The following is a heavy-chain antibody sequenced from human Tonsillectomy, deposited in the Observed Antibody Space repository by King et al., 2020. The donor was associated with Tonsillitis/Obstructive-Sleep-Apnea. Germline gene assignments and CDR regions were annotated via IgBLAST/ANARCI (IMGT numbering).Heavy chain of an antibody. CDR2: IKQDGSEK. CDR1: GFTFSSYW. Sequence: DVQLVESGGGLVQPGGSLRLSCAASGFTFSSYWMSWVRQAPGKGLEWVANIKQDGSEKYYVDSVKGRLTISRENAKNSLYLQMNSLRAEDTAVYYCAREDSSAWGRFDYWGQGTLVTVSS. V-gene: IGHV3-7*04. J-gene: IGHJ4*02. CDR3: AREDSSAWGRFDY. D-gene: IGHD6-19*01.